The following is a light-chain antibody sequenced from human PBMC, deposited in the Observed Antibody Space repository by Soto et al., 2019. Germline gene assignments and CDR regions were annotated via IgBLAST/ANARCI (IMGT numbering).Light chain of an antibody. Sequence: EIVMTQSPATLSVSPGERATLSCRASQNVGIDLAWFQQKPGQAPRLLIYGTSIRATGIPARFSASGSGTEFTLTINSLQSEDFAVYNCQQCNDWPLTFGGGTKVEIK. CDR2: GTS. J-gene: IGKJ4*01. V-gene: IGKV3-15*01. CDR1: QNVGID. CDR3: QQCNDWPLT.